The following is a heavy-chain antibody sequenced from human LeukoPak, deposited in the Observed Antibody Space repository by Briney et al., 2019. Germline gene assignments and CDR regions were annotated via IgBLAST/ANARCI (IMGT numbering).Heavy chain of an antibody. Sequence: GGSLRLSCAASGFTFSDHYMDWVRQAPGKGLEWVGRIRNKANSYTTEYAASVKARFTISRDDSKNSLYLQMNSLKTDDTAVYYCAKYCGGDCYALDYWGQGTLVTVSS. J-gene: IGHJ4*02. V-gene: IGHV3-72*01. D-gene: IGHD2-21*02. CDR3: AKYCGGDCYALDY. CDR2: IRNKANSYTT. CDR1: GFTFSDHY.